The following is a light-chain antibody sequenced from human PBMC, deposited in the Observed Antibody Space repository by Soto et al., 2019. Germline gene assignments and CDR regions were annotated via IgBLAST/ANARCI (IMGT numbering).Light chain of an antibody. V-gene: IGKV1-39*01. CDR2: AAS. CDR1: QSINNY. Sequence: DIQLTQSPSSLSASVGDRVSISCRASQSINNYLNWYQQKPGKAPKVLIFAASTLQSGVPSRFSGSRSGTDFTLTITSLQPEDFATHYCQQRYSRTFGQGTKVDI. J-gene: IGKJ1*01. CDR3: QQRYSRT.